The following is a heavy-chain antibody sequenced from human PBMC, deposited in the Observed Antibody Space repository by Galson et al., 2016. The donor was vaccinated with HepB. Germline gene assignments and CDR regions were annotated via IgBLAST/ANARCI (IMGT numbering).Heavy chain of an antibody. CDR2: ISYTGNT. CDR3: VRDGWGSSHFEY. Sequence: SETLSLTCTVSSGSMISGYYWSWIRHPPGKRLEWIGFISYTGNTNYNPSLESRGTISVDTSKNQLSLRLISVTAADTAVYFCVRDGWGSSHFEYWGQGTLVTVSS. V-gene: IGHV4-59*01. CDR1: SGSMISGYY. D-gene: IGHD3-10*01. J-gene: IGHJ4*02.